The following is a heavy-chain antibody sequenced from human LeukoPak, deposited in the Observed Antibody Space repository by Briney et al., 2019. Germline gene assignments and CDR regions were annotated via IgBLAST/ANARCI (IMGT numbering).Heavy chain of an antibody. CDR3: ARLSRDFWSGYLSHYYYYGMDV. Sequence: SQTLSLTCTVSGGSISSGGYYWSWIRQHPGKGLEWIGYIYYSGSTYYNPSLKSRVTISVDTSKNQFSLKLSSVTAADTAVYYCARLSRDFWSGYLSHYYYYGMDVWGQGTTVTVSS. J-gene: IGHJ6*02. CDR2: IYYSGST. CDR1: GGSISSGGYY. V-gene: IGHV4-31*03. D-gene: IGHD3-3*01.